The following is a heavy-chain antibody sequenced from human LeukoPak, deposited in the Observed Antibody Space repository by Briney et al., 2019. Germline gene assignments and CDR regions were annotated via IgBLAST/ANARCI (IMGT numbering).Heavy chain of an antibody. J-gene: IGHJ4*02. CDR1: GFTFDDYA. V-gene: IGHV3-9*01. Sequence: SLRLSCAASGFTFDDYAMHWVRQAPGKGLEWVSGISYNSGSINYAESVKDRFTISRDNAKNSLYLQMNSLTVEDTALYYCAKVGPVSSYGFGFFNYWGRGTLVTVSS. CDR2: ISYNSGSI. D-gene: IGHD5-18*01. CDR3: AKVGPVSSYGFGFFNY.